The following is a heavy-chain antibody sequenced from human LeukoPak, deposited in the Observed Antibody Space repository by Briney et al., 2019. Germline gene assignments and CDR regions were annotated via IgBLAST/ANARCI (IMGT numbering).Heavy chain of an antibody. CDR1: GGSFSGYY. D-gene: IGHD4-17*01. Sequence: SETLSLTCAVYGGSFSGYYWSWIRQPPGKGLEWIGEINHSGSTNYNPSLKSRVTISVDTSKNQFPLKLSSVTAADTAVYYCARDPDYGDYYLDYWGQGTLVTVSS. J-gene: IGHJ4*02. CDR2: INHSGST. CDR3: ARDPDYGDYYLDY. V-gene: IGHV4-34*01.